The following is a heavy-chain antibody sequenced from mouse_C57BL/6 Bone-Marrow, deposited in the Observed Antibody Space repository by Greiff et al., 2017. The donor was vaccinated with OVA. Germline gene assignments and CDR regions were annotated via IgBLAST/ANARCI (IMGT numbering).Heavy chain of an antibody. D-gene: IGHD2-1*01. Sequence: VQLQQSGAELVRPGASVKLSCTASGFNIKDDYMHWVKQSPEQGLEWIGWIDPEDGDTESASKFQGKATITADTSSNTAYLQLSRLTSEDTAVQYCTSYGNFDYWGQGTTLTVSS. V-gene: IGHV14-4*01. CDR3: TSYGNFDY. J-gene: IGHJ2*01. CDR2: IDPEDGDT. CDR1: GFNIKDDY.